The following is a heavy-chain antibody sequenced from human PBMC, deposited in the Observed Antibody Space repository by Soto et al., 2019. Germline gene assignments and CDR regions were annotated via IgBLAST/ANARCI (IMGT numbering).Heavy chain of an antibody. CDR2: INDRGDYT. Sequence: PGGSLRLSCAASGFTFSNFVMSWVRQAPGKGLEWVSSINDRGDYTYYADSVKGQFTISRDNSKNTLYLRMNSLRTEDTAMYYCAGTMAAGYWGEGTLVTVSS. CDR3: AGTMAAGY. CDR1: GFTFSNFV. J-gene: IGHJ4*02. D-gene: IGHD6-19*01. V-gene: IGHV3-23*01.